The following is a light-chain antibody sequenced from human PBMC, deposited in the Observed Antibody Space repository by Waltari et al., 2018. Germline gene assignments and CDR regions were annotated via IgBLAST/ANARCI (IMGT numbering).Light chain of an antibody. J-gene: IGKJ2*01. V-gene: IGKV3-15*01. Sequence: EIVMTQSPATLSVSPGERANPSCRASQSVSSNLAWYQQKPGQAPRLLIYGASTRATGIPARFSGSGSGTEFTLTISSLQSEDFAVYYCQQYGSSPYTFGQGTKLEIK. CDR2: GAS. CDR3: QQYGSSPYT. CDR1: QSVSSN.